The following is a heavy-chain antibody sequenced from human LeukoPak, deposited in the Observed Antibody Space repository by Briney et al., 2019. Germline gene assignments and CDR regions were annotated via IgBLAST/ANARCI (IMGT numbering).Heavy chain of an antibody. J-gene: IGHJ4*02. D-gene: IGHD1-26*01. V-gene: IGHV3-21*01. Sequence: GGSLRLSCAASGFTFSSYSMNWVRQAPGKGLEWVSSISSSSSYIYYADSVKGRFTISRDNAKNSLYLQMNSLRAEDTAVYYCARDLREFSGSYLIDYWGQGTLVTVSS. CDR1: GFTFSSYS. CDR3: ARDLREFSGSYLIDY. CDR2: ISSSSSYI.